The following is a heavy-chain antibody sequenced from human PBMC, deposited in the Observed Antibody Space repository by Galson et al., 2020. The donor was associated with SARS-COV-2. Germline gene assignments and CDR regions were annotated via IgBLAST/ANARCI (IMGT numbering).Heavy chain of an antibody. Sequence: GESLKISCAASGFTFSSYAMHWVRQAPGKGLEWVAVISYDGSNKYYADSVKGRFTISRDNSKNTLYLQMNSLRAEDTAVYYCARERYCSGGSCFDYWGQGTLVTVSS. CDR1: GFTFSSYA. J-gene: IGHJ4*02. CDR2: ISYDGSNK. D-gene: IGHD2-15*01. CDR3: ARERYCSGGSCFDY. V-gene: IGHV3-30*04.